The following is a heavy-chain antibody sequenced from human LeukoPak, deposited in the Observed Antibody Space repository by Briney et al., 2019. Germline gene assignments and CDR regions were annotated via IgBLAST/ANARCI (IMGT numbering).Heavy chain of an antibody. J-gene: IGHJ1*01. CDR2: IYRFGNT. Sequence: SETLSLTCTVSGDPISSDYWSWIRQPPGKGLEWIGYIYRFGNTDYNPSLMRRVTISLDTSKKQLSLNLTSVTAADTAVYYCAGRGQRYFRDWGQGTLVTASS. CDR1: GDPISSDY. CDR3: AGRGQRYFRD. V-gene: IGHV4-4*08.